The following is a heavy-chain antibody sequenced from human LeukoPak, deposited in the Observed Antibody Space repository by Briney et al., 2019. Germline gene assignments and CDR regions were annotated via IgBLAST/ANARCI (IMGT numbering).Heavy chain of an antibody. CDR2: ISSRSTTM. Sequence: GGSLRLSCAASGFTFSSYSMNWVRQAPGKGLEWVSYISSRSTTMYYADSVKGRFTISRDNSKNTLYLQMNSLRAEDTAVYYCASRTYYFDYWGQGTLVTVSS. J-gene: IGHJ4*02. CDR3: ASRTYYFDY. CDR1: GFTFSSYS. V-gene: IGHV3-48*01.